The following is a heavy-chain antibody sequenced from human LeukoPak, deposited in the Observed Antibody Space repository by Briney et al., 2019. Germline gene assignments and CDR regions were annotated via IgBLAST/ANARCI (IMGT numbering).Heavy chain of an antibody. Sequence: PSETLSLTCAVSGGSISGYYWSWIRQPPGQGLEWIGYIHYSGTTNYNPSLKSRVTMSVDTSKNQFSLKLNSVTAADTAVYYCARYYYDRSGYYSNWFDPWGQGTLVTVSS. D-gene: IGHD3-22*01. CDR1: GGSISGYY. CDR3: ARYYYDRSGYYSNWFDP. V-gene: IGHV4-59*01. CDR2: IHYSGTT. J-gene: IGHJ5*02.